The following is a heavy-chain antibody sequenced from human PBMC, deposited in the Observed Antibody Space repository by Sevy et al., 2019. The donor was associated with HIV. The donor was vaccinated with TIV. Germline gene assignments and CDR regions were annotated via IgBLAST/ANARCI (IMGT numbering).Heavy chain of an antibody. J-gene: IGHJ6*02. CDR1: GFTFSSHW. CDR3: ARGQLLQFLEWPSYGLDV. CDR2: INSHGTIT. Sequence: GGSLRLSCAVSGFTFSSHWMFWVRQAPGKGLVWVSHINSHGTITNYADSVKGRFAISRDNTKNTIYLQMNSLRAEDTAVYYYARGQLLQFLEWPSYGLDVWGQGTTVTVSS. D-gene: IGHD3-3*01. V-gene: IGHV3-74*01.